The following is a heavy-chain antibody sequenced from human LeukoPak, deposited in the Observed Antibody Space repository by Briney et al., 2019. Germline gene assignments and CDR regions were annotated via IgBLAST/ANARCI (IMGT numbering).Heavy chain of an antibody. CDR1: GFIFSSYA. J-gene: IGHJ5*02. CDR3: AKLSYYYDSSGYEAGWFDP. D-gene: IGHD3-22*01. V-gene: IGHV3-23*01. CDR2: ISGSGGST. Sequence: GGSLRLSCAASGFIFSSYAMTWVRQAPGKGLEWVSGISGSGGSTFYADSVKGRFTISRDNSKNTLYLQMNSLRAEDTAVYYCAKLSYYYDSSGYEAGWFDPWGQGTLVTVSS.